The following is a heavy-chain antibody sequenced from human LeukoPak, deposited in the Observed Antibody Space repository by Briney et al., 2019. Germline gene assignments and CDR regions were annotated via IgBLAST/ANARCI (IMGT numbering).Heavy chain of an antibody. J-gene: IGHJ5*02. V-gene: IGHV3-15*01. CDR3: TSHAAFDP. CDR1: GFTFNNAW. Sequence: GGSLRLSCAASGFTFNNAWMNWVRQAPGKGLEWVGRIKSKNFGGTTDYAAPVKGRFTISRDDSKNTVYLQMNSLKIEDTAVYYCTSHAAFDPWGQGTLATVSS. CDR2: IKSKNFGGTT.